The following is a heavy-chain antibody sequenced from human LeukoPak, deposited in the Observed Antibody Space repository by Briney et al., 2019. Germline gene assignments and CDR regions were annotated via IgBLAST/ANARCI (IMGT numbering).Heavy chain of an antibody. J-gene: IGHJ4*02. D-gene: IGHD2-2*02. Sequence: GGSLRLSCAASGFTFSSYSMNWVRQAPGKGLEWVSSISSSSSYIYYADSVKGRFTISRDSAKNSLYLQMNSLRAEDTAVYYCARDRCSSTSCYTTSFDYWGQGTLVTVSS. V-gene: IGHV3-21*01. CDR2: ISSSSSYI. CDR3: ARDRCSSTSCYTTSFDY. CDR1: GFTFSSYS.